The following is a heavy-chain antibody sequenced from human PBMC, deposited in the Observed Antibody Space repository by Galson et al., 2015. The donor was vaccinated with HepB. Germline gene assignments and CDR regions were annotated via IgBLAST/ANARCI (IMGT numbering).Heavy chain of an antibody. CDR2: ISGSGTTS. D-gene: IGHD6-19*01. J-gene: IGHJ4*02. CDR3: AKDTSGTGWGGVFDN. Sequence: SLRLSCAASGFSVRTYAMNWARQAPGKGLEWISSISGSGTTSKYADSVEGRFTISRDKSKKTLFLDMNSLRVDDTALYFCAKDTSGTGWGGVFDNWGQGTLVTVSS. CDR1: GFSVRTYA. V-gene: IGHV3-23*01.